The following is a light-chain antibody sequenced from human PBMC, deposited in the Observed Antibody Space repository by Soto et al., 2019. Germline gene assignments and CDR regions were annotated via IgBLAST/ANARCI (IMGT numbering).Light chain of an antibody. CDR3: QQYNSYPRT. J-gene: IGKJ2*01. CDR2: DAS. CDR1: QSIGGW. Sequence: DIQMTQSPSTLSASVGDRVTITCRASQSIGGWLAWYQQKPGKAPNLLIYDASSLESGVPSRFSGSGSGTEFPLTISSLQPDDFATYHCQQYNSYPRTFGQGTKLEIK. V-gene: IGKV1-5*01.